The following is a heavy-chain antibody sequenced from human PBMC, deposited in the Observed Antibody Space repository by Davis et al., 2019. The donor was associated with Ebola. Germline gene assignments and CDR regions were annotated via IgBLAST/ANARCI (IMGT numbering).Heavy chain of an antibody. V-gene: IGHV3-74*01. Sequence: HTGGSLRLSCAASGFSFSSYWMHWVRQAPGKGLVWVSRIKTDGTMTGYGDSVQGRFTISRDNAKNTLYLQMNSLRAEDTAVYYCAAGAGVAATDYYGMDVWGKGTTVTVSS. J-gene: IGHJ6*04. D-gene: IGHD2-15*01. CDR2: IKTDGTMT. CDR1: GFSFSSYW. CDR3: AAGAGVAATDYYGMDV.